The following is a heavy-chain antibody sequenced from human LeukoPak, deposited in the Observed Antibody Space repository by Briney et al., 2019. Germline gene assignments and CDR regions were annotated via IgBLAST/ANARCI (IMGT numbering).Heavy chain of an antibody. V-gene: IGHV4-31*03. J-gene: IGHJ3*02. CDR3: ARDSPYYDRDAFDI. D-gene: IGHD3-22*01. Sequence: SETLSLTCTVSGGSISSGGYYWSWIRQHPGKGLEWIGYIYYSGSTYYNPSLKSRVTISVDTSKNQFSLKLSSVTAADTAVYYCARDSPYYDRDAFDIWGQGTMVTVSS. CDR2: IYYSGST. CDR1: GGSISSGGYY.